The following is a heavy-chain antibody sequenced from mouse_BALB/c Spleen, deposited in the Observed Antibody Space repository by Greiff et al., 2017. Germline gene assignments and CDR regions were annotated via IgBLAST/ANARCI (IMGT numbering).Heavy chain of an antibody. CDR2: ILPGSGST. J-gene: IGHJ3*01. D-gene: IGHD1-1*01. CDR3: ARDYGSSLAWFAY. CDR1: GYTFSSYW. Sequence: QVQLQQSGVELMKPGASVKISCKATGYTFSSYWIEWVKQRPGHGLEWIGEILPGSGSTNYNEKFKGKATFTADTSSNTAYMQLSSLTSEDSAVYYCARDYGSSLAWFAYWGQGTLVTVSA. V-gene: IGHV1-9*01.